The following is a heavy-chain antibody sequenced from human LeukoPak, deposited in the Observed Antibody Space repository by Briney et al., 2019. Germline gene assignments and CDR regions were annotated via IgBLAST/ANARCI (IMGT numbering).Heavy chain of an antibody. V-gene: IGHV1-69*13. CDR2: IIPIFGTA. D-gene: IGHD2-21*02. CDR1: GYTFTNYG. Sequence: ASVKVSCKASGYTFTNYGITWARQAPGQGLEWMGGIIPIFGTANYAQKFQGRVTITADESTSTAYMELSSLRSEDTAVYYCASSGVVVTAILDYWGQGTLVTVSS. J-gene: IGHJ4*02. CDR3: ASSGVVVTAILDY.